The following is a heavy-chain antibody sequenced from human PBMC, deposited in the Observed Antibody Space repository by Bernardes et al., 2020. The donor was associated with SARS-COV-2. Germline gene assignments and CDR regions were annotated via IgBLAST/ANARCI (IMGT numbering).Heavy chain of an antibody. V-gene: IGHV4-59*01. CDR3: ARFPGSDCSSTSCYTGFDY. Sequence: SEPLSLTCTVSGGSISSYYWSWIRQPPGKGLEWIGYIYYSGSTNYNPSLKSRVTISVDTSKNQFSLKLSSVTAADTAVYYCARFPGSDCSSTSCYTGFDYWGQGTLVTVSS. J-gene: IGHJ4*02. D-gene: IGHD2-2*02. CDR1: GGSISSYY. CDR2: IYYSGST.